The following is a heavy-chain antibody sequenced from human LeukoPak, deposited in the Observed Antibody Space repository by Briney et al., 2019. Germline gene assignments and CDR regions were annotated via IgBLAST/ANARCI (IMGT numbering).Heavy chain of an antibody. CDR1: GYTFTSYW. J-gene: IGHJ4*02. CDR3: ARQGGAYCSGDSCYSDY. V-gene: IGHV5-51*01. CDR2: IYPGDSDT. D-gene: IGHD2-15*01. Sequence: GESLKISCKGSGYTFTSYWIGWVRQMPGKGLEWMGIIYPGDSDTRYSPSFQGQVTISADKSISTAYLQWSSLKASDTAMYYCARQGGAYCSGDSCYSDYWGQGTLVTVSS.